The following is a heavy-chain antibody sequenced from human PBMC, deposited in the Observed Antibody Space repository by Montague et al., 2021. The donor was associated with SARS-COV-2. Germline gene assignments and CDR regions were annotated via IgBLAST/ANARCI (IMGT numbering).Heavy chain of an antibody. CDR1: GGSISSSSYY. CDR3: ARDEERITIFGVGTKGAFDY. D-gene: IGHD3-3*01. J-gene: IGHJ4*02. Sequence: SETLSLTCTVSGGSISSSSYYWGWICPPPGQGLEWIGSNYYSGSNYYNPSLKSRVTISVDTSKNQFSLTLSSVTAADTAVYYCARDEERITIFGVGTKGAFDYWGQGTLVTVSS. CDR2: NYYSGSN. V-gene: IGHV4-39*02.